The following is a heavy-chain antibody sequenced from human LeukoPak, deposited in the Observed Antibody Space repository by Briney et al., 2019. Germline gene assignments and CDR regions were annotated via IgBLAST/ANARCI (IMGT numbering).Heavy chain of an antibody. CDR3: ARDPGTNNGDYNWFDP. J-gene: IGHJ5*02. CDR2: INPSGGST. Sequence: EASVKVSCKASGYTFTNYGISWVRQAPGQGLEWMGIINPSGGSTSYAQKFQGRVTMTRDMSTSTVYMELSSLRSEDTAVYYCARDPGTNNGDYNWFDPWGQGTLVTVSS. CDR1: GYTFTNYG. V-gene: IGHV1-46*01. D-gene: IGHD4-17*01.